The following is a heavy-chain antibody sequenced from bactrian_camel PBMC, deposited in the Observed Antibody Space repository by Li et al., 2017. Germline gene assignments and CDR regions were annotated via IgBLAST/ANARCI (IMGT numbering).Heavy chain of an antibody. V-gene: IGHV3-3*01. CDR2: IDDHGRT. CDR1: GYTYSSYC. CDR3: AADPNFPWSGDSCRDRADWAISGGNY. J-gene: IGHJ4*01. Sequence: HVQLVESGGGSVQAGGSLRLSCVDTGYTYSSYCFAYFRQAAGKEREGIAFIDDHGRTNYADSVKGRFTISTDRADLTVYLQMNSLNPEDTAMYYCAADPNFPWSGDSCRDRADWAISGGNYWGQGTQVTVS. D-gene: IGHD6*01.